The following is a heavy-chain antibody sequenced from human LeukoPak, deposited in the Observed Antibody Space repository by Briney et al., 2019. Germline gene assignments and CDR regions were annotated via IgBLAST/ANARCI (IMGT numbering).Heavy chain of an antibody. J-gene: IGHJ4*02. Sequence: SETLSLTCAVYGGSFSGYYWSWIRQPPGKGLEWIGEINHSGNTNYNPSLKSRVTISVDTSKNQFSLQLSSVTAADTAVYYCARGLGYCSSTSCSFDYWGQETLVTVSS. CDR3: ARGLGYCSSTSCSFDY. CDR1: GGSFSGYY. CDR2: INHSGNT. V-gene: IGHV4-34*01. D-gene: IGHD2-2*01.